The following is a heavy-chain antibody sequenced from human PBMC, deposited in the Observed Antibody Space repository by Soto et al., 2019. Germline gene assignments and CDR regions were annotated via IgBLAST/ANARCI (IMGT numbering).Heavy chain of an antibody. J-gene: IGHJ5*02. V-gene: IGHV3-23*01. Sequence: GVSLRLPCAASGFTYSSYAMSWVRQAPGQGLEWVSAISGSGGSAYYADSVKGRFTISRDNAKNTLYLQMNSLRAEDTAVYYCAKDPLLRFLGTTHRCWFDPWCQGTLVTVSS. CDR1: GFTYSSYA. CDR2: ISGSGGSA. D-gene: IGHD3-3*01. CDR3: AKDPLLRFLGTTHRCWFDP.